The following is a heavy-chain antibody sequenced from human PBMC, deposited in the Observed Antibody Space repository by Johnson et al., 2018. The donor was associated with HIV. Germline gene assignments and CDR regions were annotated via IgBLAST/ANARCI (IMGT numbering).Heavy chain of an antibody. Sequence: QVQLVESGGGLVKPGGSLRLSCAASGFTFSDYYMSWIRQAPGKGLEWVSYISSSGNTIYYADSVKGRFTIARDNAKNSLYLQMNSLKTEDTAVYYCARGPKNPGLDAFDIWGQGTMVTVSS. CDR3: ARGPKNPGLDAFDI. D-gene: IGHD1-14*01. V-gene: IGHV3-11*01. CDR1: GFTFSDYY. J-gene: IGHJ3*02. CDR2: ISSSGNTI.